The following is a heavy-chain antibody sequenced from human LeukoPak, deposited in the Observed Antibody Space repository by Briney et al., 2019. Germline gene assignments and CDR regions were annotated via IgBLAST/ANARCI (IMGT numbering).Heavy chain of an antibody. CDR2: IYISGST. D-gene: IGHD3-3*01. Sequence: SETRSLTCTVSGGSISSYYWSWIRQPAGKGREWIGRIYISGSTNYNPTLKSRVTMSVDTSKNQFSLKLSSVTAADTAVYYCARDFDYPDYWGQGTLVTVSS. J-gene: IGHJ4*02. CDR1: GGSISSYY. CDR3: ARDFDYPDY. V-gene: IGHV4-4*07.